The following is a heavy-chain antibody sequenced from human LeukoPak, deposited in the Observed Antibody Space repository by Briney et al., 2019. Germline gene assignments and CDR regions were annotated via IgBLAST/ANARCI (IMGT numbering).Heavy chain of an antibody. CDR1: GFTFSSYE. D-gene: IGHD5-24*01. Sequence: GGSLRLSCAASGFTFSSYEMNWVRQAPGKGLEWVSYISSSGSTIYYADSVKGRFTISRDNAKNSLYLQMNSLRAEDTAVYYCAREMATIFYWGQGTLVTVSS. V-gene: IGHV3-48*03. CDR2: ISSSGSTI. J-gene: IGHJ4*02. CDR3: AREMATIFY.